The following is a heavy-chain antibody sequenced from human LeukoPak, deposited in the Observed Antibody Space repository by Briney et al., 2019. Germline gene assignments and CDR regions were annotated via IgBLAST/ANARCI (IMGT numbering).Heavy chain of an antibody. CDR1: GASISSDSNY. J-gene: IGHJ5*01. Sequence: SETLSLTCTVSGASISSDSNYWAWVRQPPGKGLQWIGSIYHTGSTFYNPSLMSRVSISIDSSKNQFSLKLSSVTVADTALYYCARDISISWFYSWGQGTLVSDSS. CDR3: ARDISISWFYS. D-gene: IGHD3-3*02. CDR2: IYHTGST. V-gene: IGHV4-39*07.